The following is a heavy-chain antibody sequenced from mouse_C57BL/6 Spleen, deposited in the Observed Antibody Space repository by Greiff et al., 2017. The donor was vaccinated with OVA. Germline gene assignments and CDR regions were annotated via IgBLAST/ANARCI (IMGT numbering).Heavy chain of an antibody. CDR3: ARSPFTTVGAMDY. CDR1: GYAFSSSW. Sequence: VKLQESGPELVKPGASVKISCKASGYAFSSSWMNWVKQRPGKGLEWIGRIYPGDGDTNYNGKFKGKATLTADKSSSTAYMQLSSLTSEDSAVYFCARSPFTTVGAMDYWGQGTSVTVSS. V-gene: IGHV1-82*01. CDR2: IYPGDGDT. D-gene: IGHD1-1*01. J-gene: IGHJ4*01.